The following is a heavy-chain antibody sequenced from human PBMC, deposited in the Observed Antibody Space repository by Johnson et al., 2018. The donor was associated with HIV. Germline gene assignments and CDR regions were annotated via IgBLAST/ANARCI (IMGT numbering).Heavy chain of an antibody. CDR3: AREGEGRAFDI. V-gene: IGHV3-33*01. CDR1: GFTFSSYG. Sequence: QVQLVESGGGVVQPGRSLRLSCAASGFTFSSYGMHWVRQAAGKGLEWVALIWYDGSNKYYADSVKGRFTISRDNSKNTLYLQMNSLRAEDTAVYYCAREGEGRAFDIWGQGTMVTVSS. D-gene: IGHD1-26*01. J-gene: IGHJ3*02. CDR2: IWYDGSNK.